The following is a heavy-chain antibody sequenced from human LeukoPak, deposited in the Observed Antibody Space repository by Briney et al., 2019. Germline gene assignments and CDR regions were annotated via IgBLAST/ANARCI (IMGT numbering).Heavy chain of an antibody. CDR3: AKGGFRTTVTYGEYFQH. CDR1: GFTFSSYG. Sequence: GRSLRLSCAASGFTFSSYGMHWVRQAPGKGLEWVAVISYDGSNKYYADSVKGRFTISRDNSKNTLYLQMNSLRAEDTAVYYCAKGGFRTTVTYGEYFQHWGQGTLVTVSS. J-gene: IGHJ1*01. CDR2: ISYDGSNK. V-gene: IGHV3-30*18. D-gene: IGHD4-17*01.